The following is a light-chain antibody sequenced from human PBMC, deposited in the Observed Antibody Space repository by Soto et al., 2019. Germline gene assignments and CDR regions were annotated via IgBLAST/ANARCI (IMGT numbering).Light chain of an antibody. J-gene: IGLJ1*01. CDR2: DVN. V-gene: IGLV2-14*01. Sequence: QSALTQPASVSGSPGQSITISCTGTSSDVGGYNYVSWYQQNPGKAPKLMIYDVNNRPSGVSYRFSGSKSGNTASLTISGLQAEDEADYYSSSYTRSSTGVFGTGTKLTAL. CDR1: SSDVGGYNY. CDR3: SSYTRSSTGV.